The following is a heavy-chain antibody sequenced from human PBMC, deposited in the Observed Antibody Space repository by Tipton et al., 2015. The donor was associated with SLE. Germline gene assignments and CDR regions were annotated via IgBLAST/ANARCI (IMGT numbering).Heavy chain of an antibody. CDR2: IYYSGST. CDR3: AREDQVVATTYMDV. CDR1: GGSISSGDYY. Sequence: TLSPTCTVSGGSISSGDYYWSWIRQPPGKGLEWIGYIYYSGSTYYNPSLKSRVTISVDTSKNQFSLKLSSVTAADTAVYYCAREDQVVATTYMDVWGKGTTVTVSS. D-gene: IGHD5-12*01. J-gene: IGHJ6*03. V-gene: IGHV4-30-4*01.